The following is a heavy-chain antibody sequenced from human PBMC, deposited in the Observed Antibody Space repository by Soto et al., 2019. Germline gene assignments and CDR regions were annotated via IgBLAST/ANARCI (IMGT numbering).Heavy chain of an antibody. V-gene: IGHV3-53*01. J-gene: IGHJ5*02. Sequence: GGSLRLSCAASEFTVGSSYMSWVRQAPGKGLEWVSVIYSGDSTYYADSVKGRFTISRDNSKNTLYLHMNSLRAEDTALYYCAKAPTTAARGVNNWFDPWCQGTLVTVSS. D-gene: IGHD2-2*01. CDR3: AKAPTTAARGVNNWFDP. CDR1: EFTVGSSY. CDR2: IYSGDST.